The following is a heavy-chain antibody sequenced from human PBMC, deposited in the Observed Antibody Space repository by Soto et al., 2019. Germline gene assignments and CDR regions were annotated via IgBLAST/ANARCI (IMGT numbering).Heavy chain of an antibody. Sequence: PGGSLRLSCVGSGFSFDDYAMHWIRQVPGKGLEWVSGISWNSDTIAYADSVKGRFTISRDNAKNALYLQMNSLRDEDTAVYYCATINYEFIGYYAMGLWGQGTTVTVSS. CDR3: ATINYEFIGYYAMGL. CDR2: ISWNSDTI. V-gene: IGHV3-9*01. D-gene: IGHD3-3*01. CDR1: GFSFDDYA. J-gene: IGHJ6*02.